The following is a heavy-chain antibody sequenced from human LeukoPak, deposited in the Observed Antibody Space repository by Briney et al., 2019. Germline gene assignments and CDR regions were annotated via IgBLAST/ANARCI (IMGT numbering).Heavy chain of an antibody. CDR2: IIPIFGIA. CDR1: GGTFSSYA. V-gene: IGHV1-69*04. CDR3: AREPWELLGYYYYGMDV. D-gene: IGHD1-26*01. J-gene: IGHJ6*02. Sequence: SVKVSCKASGGTFSSYAISWVRQAPGQGLEWMGKIIPIFGIANYAQKFQGRVTITADKSTSTAYMELSSLRSEDTAVYYCAREPWELLGYYYYGMDVWGQGTTVTVSS.